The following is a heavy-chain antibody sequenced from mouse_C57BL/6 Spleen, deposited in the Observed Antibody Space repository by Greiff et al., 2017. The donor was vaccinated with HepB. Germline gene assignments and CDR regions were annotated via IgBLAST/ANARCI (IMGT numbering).Heavy chain of an antibody. Sequence: VQLQQPGAELVKPGASVKLSCKASGYTFTSYWMHWVKQRPGRGLEWIGRIDPNSGGTKYNEKFKSKATLTVDKPSSTAYMQLSSLTSEDSAVYYCARPLTTVVPYWYFDVWGTGTTVTVSS. CDR3: ARPLTTVVPYWYFDV. CDR1: GYTFTSYW. CDR2: IDPNSGGT. V-gene: IGHV1-72*01. D-gene: IGHD1-1*01. J-gene: IGHJ1*03.